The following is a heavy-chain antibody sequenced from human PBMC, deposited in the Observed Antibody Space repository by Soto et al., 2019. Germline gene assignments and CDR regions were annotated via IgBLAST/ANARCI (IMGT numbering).Heavy chain of an antibody. J-gene: IGHJ6*02. Sequence: ASVKVSCKASGYTFTSYAMHWVRQAPGQRLEWMGWINAGNGNTKYSQKFQGRVTITRDTSASTAYMELSSLRSEDTAVYYCARGIDYYDSSGYYPPYYYYGMDVWAKGPRSPSP. CDR2: INAGNGNT. CDR1: GYTFTSYA. D-gene: IGHD3-22*01. CDR3: ARGIDYYDSSGYYPPYYYYGMDV. V-gene: IGHV1-3*01.